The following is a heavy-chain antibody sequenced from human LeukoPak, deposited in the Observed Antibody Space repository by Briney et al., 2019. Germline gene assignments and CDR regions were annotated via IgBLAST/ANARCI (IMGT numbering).Heavy chain of an antibody. Sequence: SETMSLTCTVSGYSISSGYYWGWIRQPPGKGLEWIGSINHSGSTYYNPSLKSRVTISVDTSKNQFSLKLSSVTAADTAVYYCAREVYYYDSSGYYLSAFDIWGQGTMVTVSS. V-gene: IGHV4-38-2*02. D-gene: IGHD3-22*01. CDR2: INHSGST. J-gene: IGHJ3*02. CDR1: GYSISSGYY. CDR3: AREVYYYDSSGYYLSAFDI.